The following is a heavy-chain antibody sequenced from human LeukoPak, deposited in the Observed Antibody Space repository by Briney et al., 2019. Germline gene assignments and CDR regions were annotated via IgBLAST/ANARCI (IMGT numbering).Heavy chain of an antibody. CDR2: IHYSGST. D-gene: IGHD6-13*01. V-gene: IGHV4-39*01. Sequence: PSETLSLTCSVSGGSISSSSYYWGWIRQPPGKGLEWIGNIHYSGSTIYNPSLKSRVTISVDTSKNQFSLKLTSVTAADTAVYYCARCLATGGRVSFDYWGQGTLVTVSS. CDR1: GGSISSSSYY. CDR3: ARCLATGGRVSFDY. J-gene: IGHJ4*02.